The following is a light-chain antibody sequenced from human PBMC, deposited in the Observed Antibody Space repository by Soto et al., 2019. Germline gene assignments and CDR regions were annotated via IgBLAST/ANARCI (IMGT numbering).Light chain of an antibody. CDR2: GPS. CDR3: QQYGSSDT. CDR1: QSVSNNY. Sequence: DMVLTQSPGTPSLSPGERATLSCRASQSVSNNYLAWYQQKPGHAHKLLIHGPSNGATGIPDMFSDSGSGTDFTLTISRLEPEDFPVYYCQQYGSSDTFGQGTKVDIK. J-gene: IGKJ1*01. V-gene: IGKV3-20*01.